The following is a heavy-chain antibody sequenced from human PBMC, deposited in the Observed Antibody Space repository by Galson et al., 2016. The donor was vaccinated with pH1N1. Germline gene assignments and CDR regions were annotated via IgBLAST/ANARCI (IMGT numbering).Heavy chain of an antibody. V-gene: IGHV1-46*03. CDR2: INPSGGGA. Sequence: SVKVSCKASGYTFRSYHIHWVRQAAGQGLEWMGMINPSGGGATYAQKFQGRVTMTRETSTSTVYMQFFRLTSEDTAVFFCARYNVTACYFDYWGQGTLVTVSS. CDR3: ARYNVTACYFDY. J-gene: IGHJ4*02. CDR1: GYTFRSYH. D-gene: IGHD5-18*01.